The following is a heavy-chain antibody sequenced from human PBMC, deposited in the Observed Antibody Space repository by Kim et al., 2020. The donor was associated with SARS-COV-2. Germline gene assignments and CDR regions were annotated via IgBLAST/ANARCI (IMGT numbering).Heavy chain of an antibody. Sequence: GGSLRLSCAASGFTFSSYAMHWVRQAPGKGLEWVAVISYDGSNKYYADSVKGRFTISRDNSKNTLYLQMNSLRAEDTAVYYCAREGDRMERVQHYWGQGTLVTVSS. J-gene: IGHJ4*02. CDR3: AREGDRMERVQHY. V-gene: IGHV3-30*04. CDR1: GFTFSSYA. D-gene: IGHD2-21*01. CDR2: ISYDGSNK.